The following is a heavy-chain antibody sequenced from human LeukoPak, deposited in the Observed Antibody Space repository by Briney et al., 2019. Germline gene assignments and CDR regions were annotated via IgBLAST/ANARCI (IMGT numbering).Heavy chain of an antibody. CDR3: ARHLSGVTGYTYGRGIDY. CDR1: GFTFSSYA. Sequence: GGSLRLSCAASGFTFSSYAMSWVRQAPGKGLEWVSAISGSGGSTYYADSVKGRFTISRDNSKNTLYLQMNSLRAEDMAVYYCARHLSGVTGYTYGRGIDYWGQGTLVTVSS. CDR2: ISGSGGST. V-gene: IGHV3-23*01. J-gene: IGHJ4*02. D-gene: IGHD5-18*01.